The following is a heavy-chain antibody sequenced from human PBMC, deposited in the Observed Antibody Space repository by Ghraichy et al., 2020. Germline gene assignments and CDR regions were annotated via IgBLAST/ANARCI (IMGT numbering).Heavy chain of an antibody. CDR1: GGSISSGGYY. Sequence: SLNISCTVSGGSISSGGYYWSWIRQHPGKGLEWIGYIYYSGSTYYNPSLKSRVTISVDTSKNQFSLKLSSVTAADTAVYYCARGGGYYYDSSGYYNYWGQGTLVTVSS. CDR3: ARGGGYYYDSSGYYNY. D-gene: IGHD3-22*01. J-gene: IGHJ4*02. CDR2: IYYSGST. V-gene: IGHV4-31*03.